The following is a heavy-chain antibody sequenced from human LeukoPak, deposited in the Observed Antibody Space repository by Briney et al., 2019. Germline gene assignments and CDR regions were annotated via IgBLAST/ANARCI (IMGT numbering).Heavy chain of an antibody. CDR2: INHSGST. Sequence: SETLSLTCTVSGGSISSHYWSWIRQPPGKGLEWIGEINHSGSTNYNPSLKSRVTISVDTSKNQFSLKLSSVTAADTAVYYCARAMKTYYYYGMDVWGQGTTVTVSS. J-gene: IGHJ6*02. V-gene: IGHV4-34*01. D-gene: IGHD3-22*01. CDR1: GGSISSHY. CDR3: ARAMKTYYYYGMDV.